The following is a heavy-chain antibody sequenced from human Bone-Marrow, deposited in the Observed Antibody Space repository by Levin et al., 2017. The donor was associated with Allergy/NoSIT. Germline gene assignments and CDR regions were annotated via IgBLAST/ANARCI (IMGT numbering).Heavy chain of an antibody. CDR2: IHHPGRI. V-gene: IGHV4-4*02. CDR3: ARKAAYNLDY. CDR1: GGSITNNW. J-gene: IGHJ4*02. D-gene: IGHD2-21*01. Sequence: SETLSLTCTVSGGSITNNWWSWVRQPPGKGLEWIGEIHHPGRINYNPSLKSRVTISFDKSNNQFSLNLISVTAADTALYFCARKAAYNLDYWGRGTLVTVSS.